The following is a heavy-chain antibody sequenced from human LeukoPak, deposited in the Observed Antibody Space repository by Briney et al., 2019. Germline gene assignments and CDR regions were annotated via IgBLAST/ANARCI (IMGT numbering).Heavy chain of an antibody. J-gene: IGHJ3*02. V-gene: IGHV3-74*01. CDR1: GFTFSRYW. Sequence: GGSLRLSCAASGFTFSRYWMHWVRQAPGKGLVWVSDINSDGSGTSYADSAKGRFTISRDNAKNTLYLQMNSLRAEDTAVYYCVRRSDYYGGAFDIWGQGTMVTVSS. CDR2: INSDGSGT. D-gene: IGHD3-22*01. CDR3: VRRSDYYGGAFDI.